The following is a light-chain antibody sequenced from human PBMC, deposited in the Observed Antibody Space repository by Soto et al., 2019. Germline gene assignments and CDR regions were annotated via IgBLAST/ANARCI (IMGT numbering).Light chain of an antibody. CDR3: QLYGSSART. CDR1: QTVSSNS. Sequence: EIVLTQSPGTLSLSPGERATLSCRASQTVSSNSLAWYHQKPGQAPRLLIYGASSRATGIPDRFSGSGSGTDFTLTNSRLEPEDFAVYYCQLYGSSARTFGQGTKVEIK. CDR2: GAS. J-gene: IGKJ1*01. V-gene: IGKV3-20*01.